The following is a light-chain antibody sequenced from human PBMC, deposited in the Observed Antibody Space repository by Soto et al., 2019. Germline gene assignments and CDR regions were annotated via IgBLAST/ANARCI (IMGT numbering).Light chain of an antibody. Sequence: EIVRTQSPATLSVSPGETATLSCWASQSVSSNLAWYQQKTGQAPRLLIYGASTRATDIPARFSGSGSGTEFTLTISSLQSEDFAVYYCQQYNNFWTFGQGTKVEIK. J-gene: IGKJ1*01. V-gene: IGKV3-15*01. CDR2: GAS. CDR3: QQYNNFWT. CDR1: QSVSSN.